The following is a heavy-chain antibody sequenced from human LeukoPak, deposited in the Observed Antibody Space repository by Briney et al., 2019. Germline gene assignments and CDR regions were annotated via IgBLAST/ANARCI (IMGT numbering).Heavy chain of an antibody. CDR3: AAVAGTWAFDY. CDR1: GFTFSNYG. D-gene: IGHD6-19*01. CDR2: ISYDGSNK. J-gene: IGHJ4*02. Sequence: PGGSLRLSCAASGFTFSNYGMHWVRQAPGKGLEWVAVISYDGSNKYYADSVKGRFTISRDNSKNTLYLQMNSLRAEDTAVYYCAAVAGTWAFDYWGQGTLVTVSS. V-gene: IGHV3-30*03.